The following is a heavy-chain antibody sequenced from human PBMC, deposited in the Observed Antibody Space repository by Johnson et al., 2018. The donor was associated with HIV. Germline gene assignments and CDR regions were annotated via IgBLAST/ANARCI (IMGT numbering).Heavy chain of an antibody. V-gene: IGHV3-7*01. Sequence: MLLVESGGGLVQPGGSLRLSCVVSGFTFRSYWMTWVRQAPGKGLEWVANIKQDGSEKYYVDSVKGRFTISRDNAKNSLYLQMNGLRAEDTAVYYCARNEYSNYGGRDAFDIWGQVTMVTVPS. D-gene: IGHD4-11*01. CDR3: ARNEYSNYGGRDAFDI. CDR1: GFTFRSYW. CDR2: IKQDGSEK. J-gene: IGHJ3*02.